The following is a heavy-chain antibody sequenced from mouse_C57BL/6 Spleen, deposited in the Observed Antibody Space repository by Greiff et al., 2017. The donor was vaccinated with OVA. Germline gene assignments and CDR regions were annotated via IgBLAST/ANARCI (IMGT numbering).Heavy chain of an antibody. Sequence: VQLQQSGPELVEPGASVKISCKASGYAFSSSWMNWVKQRPGKGLEWIGRIYPGDGDTNYNGKFKGKATLTADKSSSTAYMQLSSLTSEDSAVYFCARITTVVASFDYWGQGTTLTVSS. CDR2: IYPGDGDT. CDR3: ARITTVVASFDY. V-gene: IGHV1-82*01. CDR1: GYAFSSSW. J-gene: IGHJ2*01. D-gene: IGHD1-1*01.